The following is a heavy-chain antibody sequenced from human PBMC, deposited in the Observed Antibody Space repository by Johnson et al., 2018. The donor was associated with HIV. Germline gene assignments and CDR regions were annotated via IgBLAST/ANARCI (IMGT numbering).Heavy chain of an antibody. D-gene: IGHD3-22*01. Sequence: QMLLVESGGGVVQPGRSLRLSCAASGFTFSSYAMHWVRQAPGQGLEWVAVISYDGSSKYSADSVKGRFTISRDNSRNTLYLQMGSLRAEDMAVYYCARGNITMIVGTSYAFDIWGQGTMVTVSS. J-gene: IGHJ3*02. CDR3: ARGNITMIVGTSYAFDI. V-gene: IGHV3-30*14. CDR2: ISYDGSSK. CDR1: GFTFSSYA.